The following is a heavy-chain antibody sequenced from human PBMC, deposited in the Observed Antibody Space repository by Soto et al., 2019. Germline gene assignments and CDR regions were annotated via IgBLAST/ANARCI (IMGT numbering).Heavy chain of an antibody. Sequence: SETLSLTCTVSGGSISGGDYYWSWIRQPPGKGLEWIGYIYYSGSTYYNPSLKSRVTISVDTSKNQFSLKLSSVTAADTAVYYCATSSVPPLYYYYGMDVWGQGTTVTVSS. CDR2: IYYSGST. CDR3: ATSSVPPLYYYYGMDV. J-gene: IGHJ6*02. V-gene: IGHV4-30-4*01. CDR1: GGSISGGDYY. D-gene: IGHD1-1*01.